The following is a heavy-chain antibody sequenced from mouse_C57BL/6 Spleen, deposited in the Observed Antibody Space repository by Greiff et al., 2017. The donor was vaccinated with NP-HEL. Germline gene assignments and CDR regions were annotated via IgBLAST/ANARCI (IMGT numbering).Heavy chain of an antibody. CDR3: ARRGDYDRFAY. D-gene: IGHD2-4*01. J-gene: IGHJ3*01. CDR2: INPGSGGT. CDR1: GYAFTNYL. Sequence: QVQLQQSGAELVRPGTSVKVSCKASGYAFTNYLIEWVKQRPGQGLEWIGVINPGSGGTNYNEKFKGKATLTADTSSSTAYMQLSSLTSEDSAVYFGARRGDYDRFAYWGQGTLVTVSA. V-gene: IGHV1-54*01.